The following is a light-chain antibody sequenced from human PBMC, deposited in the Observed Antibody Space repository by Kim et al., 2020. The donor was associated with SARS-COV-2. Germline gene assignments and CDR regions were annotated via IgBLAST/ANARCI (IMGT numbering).Light chain of an antibody. CDR3: QHFASAHWT. CDR2: GAS. CDR1: ERIASST. V-gene: IGKV3-20*01. Sequence: SPAERATLSCRASERIASSTLVWYKQKPGQPPMLLISGASTRATGIPERFIGGGSGTDFTLTISSGEPEEFAMYYCQHFASAHWTFGQGTKVDIK. J-gene: IGKJ1*01.